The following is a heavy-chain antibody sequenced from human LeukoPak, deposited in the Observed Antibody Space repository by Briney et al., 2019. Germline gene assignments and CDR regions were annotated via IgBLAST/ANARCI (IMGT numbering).Heavy chain of an antibody. V-gene: IGHV3-21*01. J-gene: IGHJ6*03. Sequence: KSGGSLRLSCAASGFTFSSYSMNWVRQAPGKGLEWVSSISSSSSYIYYADSVKGRFTISRDNAKNSLYLQMNSLRAEDTAVYYCARDDSVTDHPSYYYYMDVWGKGTTVTVSS. CDR2: ISSSSSYI. D-gene: IGHD4-17*01. CDR3: ARDDSVTDHPSYYYYMDV. CDR1: GFTFSSYS.